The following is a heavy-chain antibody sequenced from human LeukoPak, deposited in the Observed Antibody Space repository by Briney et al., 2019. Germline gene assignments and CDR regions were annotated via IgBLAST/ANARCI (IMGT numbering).Heavy chain of an antibody. CDR1: GYTLTELS. V-gene: IGHV1-24*01. J-gene: IGHJ4*02. D-gene: IGHD3-16*01. Sequence: ASVKVSCKVSGYTLTELSMHWVRQAPGKGLEWMGGFDPEDGETIYAQKFQGRVTMTEDTPTDTAYMELSSLGSEDTAVYYCATTTLKMTPYYDYIWGSYRSVHFDYWGQRTMVTVSS. CDR2: FDPEDGET. CDR3: ATTTLKMTPYYDYIWGSYRSVHFDY.